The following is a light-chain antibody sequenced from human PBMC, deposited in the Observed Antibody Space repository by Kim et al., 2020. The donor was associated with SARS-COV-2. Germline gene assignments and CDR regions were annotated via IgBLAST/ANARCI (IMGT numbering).Light chain of an antibody. CDR3: QQTQSFPYT. CDR1: QDINTY. J-gene: IGKJ4*01. Sequence: DIQMTQSPSSVSASVGDRVTFSCRASQDINTYLAWYQQKPGKAPQLLISAAFSLQSGVPSRFSGSGSGTYFTLTISSLQPEDFATYYCQQTQSFPYTFGGGTKLEI. CDR2: AAF. V-gene: IGKV1D-12*01.